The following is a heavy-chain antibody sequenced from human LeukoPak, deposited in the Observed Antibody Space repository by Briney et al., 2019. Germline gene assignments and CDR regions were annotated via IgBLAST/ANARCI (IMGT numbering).Heavy chain of an antibody. D-gene: IGHD4-11*01. J-gene: IGHJ4*02. Sequence: GRSLRLSCAASVFTFISYAMHWVREARAMVRERVALISYVGSNKYYADSVKGRFTISRDNSKNTLYLQMNSLRAEDTAVYYCARCGYSNEYYFDYWGQGTLVTVSS. CDR2: ISYVGSNK. CDR1: VFTFISYA. CDR3: ARCGYSNEYYFDY. V-gene: IGHV3-30-3*01.